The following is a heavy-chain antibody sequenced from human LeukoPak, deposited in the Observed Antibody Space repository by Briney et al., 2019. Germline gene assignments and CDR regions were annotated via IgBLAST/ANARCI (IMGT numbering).Heavy chain of an antibody. J-gene: IGHJ4*02. CDR1: GFTFSSYW. D-gene: IGHD3-9*01. Sequence: GGSLILSCAASGFTFSSYWMHWVRQAPGKGLVGVSRINSDGSSTSYADSVKGRFTISRDNAKNTLYLQMNSLRAEDTAVYYCARGRPYYDILTGPQGPFGYWGQGTLVTVSS. V-gene: IGHV3-74*01. CDR2: INSDGSST. CDR3: ARGRPYYDILTGPQGPFGY.